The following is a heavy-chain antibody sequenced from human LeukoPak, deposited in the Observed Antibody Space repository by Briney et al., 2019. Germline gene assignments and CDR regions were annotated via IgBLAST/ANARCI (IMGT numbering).Heavy chain of an antibody. Sequence: SETLSLTCTVSGGSISNKYWSWIRQPPGKGLEWIGYVYYSGSTNYNPSLKSRVTISVDTSKNQFSLNLSSMTAADTAVYYCATRDSGYDAWYFDLWGRGTLVTVSS. CDR1: GGSISNKY. CDR2: VYYSGST. D-gene: IGHD5-12*01. V-gene: IGHV4-59*01. J-gene: IGHJ2*01. CDR3: ATRDSGYDAWYFDL.